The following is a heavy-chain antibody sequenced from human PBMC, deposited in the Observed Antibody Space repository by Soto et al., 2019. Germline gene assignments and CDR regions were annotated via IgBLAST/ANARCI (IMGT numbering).Heavy chain of an antibody. CDR2: INHRGSL. CDR3: VRELPQRQGRNMDV. CDR1: GGSMTSGDQY. D-gene: IGHD1-1*01. V-gene: IGHV4-31*03. J-gene: IGHJ6*02. Sequence: QVQLQESGPGLVKPSQTLSLTCTVTGGSMTSGDQYWTWIRHRPGEGLEWIGYINHRGSLYYNPSLKRRVSLSVDTSKNQFSLNLSSVTAADTAVYYCVRELPQRQGRNMDVWGPGTTVTVSS.